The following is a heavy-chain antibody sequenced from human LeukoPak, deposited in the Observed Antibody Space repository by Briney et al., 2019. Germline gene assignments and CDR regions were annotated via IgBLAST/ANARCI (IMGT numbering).Heavy chain of an antibody. J-gene: IGHJ4*02. CDR3: VRGGYGYNFDY. D-gene: IGHD3-16*01. Sequence: PGGSLRLSCAASGFTFSPYAMNWVRQAPGKGLEWVSSISSGSSYIYYADSLKGRFTISRDNAKNSLYLQMNSLRAEDTAVYYCVRGGYGYNFDYWGQGNLVTVSS. V-gene: IGHV3-21*01. CDR1: GFTFSPYA. CDR2: ISSGSSYI.